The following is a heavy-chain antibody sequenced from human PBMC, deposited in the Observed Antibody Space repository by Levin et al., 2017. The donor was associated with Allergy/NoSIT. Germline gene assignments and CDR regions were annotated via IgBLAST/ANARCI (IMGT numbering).Heavy chain of an antibody. J-gene: IGHJ4*02. CDR3: AREYSSRSFDY. D-gene: IGHD6-19*01. Sequence: PGGSLRLSCAASGFTFSSYGMHWVRQAPGKGLEWVAVIWYDGSNKYYADSVKGRFTISRDNSKNTLYLQMNSLRAEDTAVYYCAREYSSRSFDYWGQGTVVTVSS. CDR2: IWYDGSNK. CDR1: GFTFSSYG. V-gene: IGHV3-33*01.